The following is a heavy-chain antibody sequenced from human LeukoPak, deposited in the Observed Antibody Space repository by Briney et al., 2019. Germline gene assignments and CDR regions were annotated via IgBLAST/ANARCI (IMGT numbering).Heavy chain of an antibody. CDR1: GGSISNSTYY. CDR3: ARALVFRPHYGMDV. D-gene: IGHD3-3*01. J-gene: IGHJ6*02. CDR2: VYYSGGA. V-gene: IGHV4-39*01. Sequence: SETLSLTCTVSGGSISNSTYYWGWIRQPPGKGLEWVGTVYYSGGAYYNPSLKSRVTISVDTSKNQFSLKLRSVTAADTAVYFCARALVFRPHYGMDVWGQGTTVTVSS.